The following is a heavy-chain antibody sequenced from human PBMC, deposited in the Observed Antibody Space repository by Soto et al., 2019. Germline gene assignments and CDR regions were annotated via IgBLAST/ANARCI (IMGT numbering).Heavy chain of an antibody. Sequence: QVQLVQSGAEVKKPGASVKVSCKASGYSFTNNDINWVRQATGQGLQWMGWMNPNSGNTGYAQKFQDRLTMTRSTSTSTADKELNSLKSDDTAVYYCARGGIFRFSGYEPQGGLDYWGQGTPVTVSS. D-gene: IGHD5-12*01. CDR1: GYSFTNND. CDR3: ARGGIFRFSGYEPQGGLDY. V-gene: IGHV1-8*01. J-gene: IGHJ4*02. CDR2: MNPNSGNT.